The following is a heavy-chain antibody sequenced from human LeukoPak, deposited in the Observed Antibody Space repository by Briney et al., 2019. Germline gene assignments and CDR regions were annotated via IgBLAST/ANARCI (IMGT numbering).Heavy chain of an antibody. CDR2: IYYSGST. CDR1: GGSISSGGYY. D-gene: IGHD3-22*01. V-gene: IGHV4-31*03. Sequence: SETLSLTCTVSGGSISSGGYYWSWIRQHPGKGLEWIGYIYYSGSTYYNPSLKSRVTISVDTSKNQFSLKLSSVTAADTAVYYCARAYYYDSSGYYLFDAFDIWGQGTMVTVSS. J-gene: IGHJ3*02. CDR3: ARAYYYDSSGYYLFDAFDI.